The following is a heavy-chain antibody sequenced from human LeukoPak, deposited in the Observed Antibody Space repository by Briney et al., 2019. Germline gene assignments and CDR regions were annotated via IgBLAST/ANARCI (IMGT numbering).Heavy chain of an antibody. CDR2: ISDSGDTT. CDR1: GFTFSNYA. V-gene: IGHV3-23*01. J-gene: IGHJ4*02. D-gene: IGHD4-23*01. Sequence: GGSLRLSCVASGFTFSNYAMSWVRQAPGKGLDWVSGISDSGDTTYYADSVKGRFTISRDNSKNTLYLQMNSLRAEDTAIYYCAKDDVGNAGYFDYWGQGTLVTVSS. CDR3: AKDDVGNAGYFDY.